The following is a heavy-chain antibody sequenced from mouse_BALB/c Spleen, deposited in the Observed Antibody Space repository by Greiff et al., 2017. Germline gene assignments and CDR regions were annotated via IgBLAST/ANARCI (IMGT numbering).Heavy chain of an antibody. J-gene: IGHJ3*01. Sequence: EVQLQQSGPGLVKPSQSLSLTCSVTGYSITSGYYWNWIRQFPGNKLEWMGYISYDGSNNYNPSLKNRISITRDTSKNQFFLKLNSVTTEDTATYYCAKGDDYDWFAYWGQGTLVTVSA. CDR1: GYSITSGYY. D-gene: IGHD2-4*01. CDR2: ISYDGSN. CDR3: AKGDDYDWFAY. V-gene: IGHV3-6*02.